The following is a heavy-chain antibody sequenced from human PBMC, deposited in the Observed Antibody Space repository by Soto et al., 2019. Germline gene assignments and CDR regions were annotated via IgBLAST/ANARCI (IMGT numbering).Heavy chain of an antibody. CDR2: IYWDDDK. CDR3: AHRGSALYYFDY. D-gene: IGHD3-10*01. V-gene: IGHV2-5*02. J-gene: IGHJ4*02. CDR1: GFSLSTSGVG. Sequence: QITLKESGPTLVKPTQTLTLTCTFSGFSLSTSGVGVGWIRQPPGKALEWLALIYWDDDKRYSPSLKSRLTITKATSKTQVVLTMTNMDPVDTATYYCAHRGSALYYFDYWGQGTLVTVSS.